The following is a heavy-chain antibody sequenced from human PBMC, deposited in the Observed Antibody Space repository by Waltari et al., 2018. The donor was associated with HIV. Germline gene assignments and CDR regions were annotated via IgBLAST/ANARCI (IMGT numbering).Heavy chain of an antibody. CDR1: KITFEDVW. D-gene: IGHD5-12*01. V-gene: IGHV3-15*01. CDR3: TRGGYPTEAFDS. J-gene: IGHJ3*02. Sequence: EVQVVESGGGLVKPGGSLRVSCASFKITFEDVWMTWVRQAPGKGLELVGRIKSKRDGGAKDYAASVKGRFVISRDDSQNILYLEMSGLKTEDTAVYYCTRGGYPTEAFDSWGQGTMVTVSS. CDR2: IKSKRDGGAK.